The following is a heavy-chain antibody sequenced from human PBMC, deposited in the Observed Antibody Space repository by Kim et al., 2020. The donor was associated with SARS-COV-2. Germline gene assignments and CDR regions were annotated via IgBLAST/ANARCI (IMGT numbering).Heavy chain of an antibody. D-gene: IGHD4-17*01. Sequence: YYAASVKGRFTISRDNAKNSVLLQMNNLGDEDTAVYYCARVLVTTVATYDFWGQGTLVTVSS. V-gene: IGHV3-21*01. J-gene: IGHJ4*02. CDR3: ARVLVTTVATYDF.